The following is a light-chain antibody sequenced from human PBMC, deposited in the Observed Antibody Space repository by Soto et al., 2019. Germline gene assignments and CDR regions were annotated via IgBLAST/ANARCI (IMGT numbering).Light chain of an antibody. CDR3: HQYLEVPCT. CDR2: WXS. Sequence: VVPPSPYSVAVSLGERATMKRKCGRSFLSKSKSKIHLPCYQQKPGQPPKVIXDWXSTRGYGCPERLSGSGSATDFTRTISSSEADDGDCYWWHQYLEVPCTFGGGTKVAIK. CDR1: RSFLSKSKSKIH. J-gene: IGKJ4*02. V-gene: IGKV4-1*01.